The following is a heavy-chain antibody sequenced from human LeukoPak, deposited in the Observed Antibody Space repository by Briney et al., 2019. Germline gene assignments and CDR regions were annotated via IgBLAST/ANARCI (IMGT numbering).Heavy chain of an antibody. D-gene: IGHD3-3*01. CDR1: GGSFSGYY. V-gene: IGHV4-34*01. Sequence: SETLSLTCAVYGGSFSGYYWSWIRQPPGKGLEWIGEINHSGSTNYNPSLKSRVTISVDTSQNQFSLKLSSVTAADTAVYYCARVRGDFWSGYLNYYYYYGMDVWGQGTTVTVSS. CDR3: ARVRGDFWSGYLNYYYYYGMDV. CDR2: INHSGST. J-gene: IGHJ6*02.